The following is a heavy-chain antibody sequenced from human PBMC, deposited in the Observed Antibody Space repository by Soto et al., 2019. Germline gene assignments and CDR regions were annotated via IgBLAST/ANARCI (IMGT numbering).Heavy chain of an antibody. Sequence: VQVPRMASGYTFTRYYRHWVRQAPGQGLEWMGWINPNSGGTNYAQKFQGRVTMTRDTSISTAYMELSRLRSDDTAVYYCARAYDVEGMDVWGQGTTVTVSS. CDR1: GYTFTRYY. V-gene: IGHV1-2*02. CDR2: INPNSGGT. CDR3: ARAYDVEGMDV. D-gene: IGHD3-3*01. J-gene: IGHJ6*02.